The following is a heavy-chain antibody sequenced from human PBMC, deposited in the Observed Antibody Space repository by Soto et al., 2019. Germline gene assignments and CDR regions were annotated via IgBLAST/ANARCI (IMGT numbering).Heavy chain of an antibody. J-gene: IGHJ5*02. CDR2: IWYDGSNK. V-gene: IGHV3-33*01. D-gene: IGHD4-17*01. Sequence: QVQLVESGGGVVQPGRSLRLSCAASGFTFSSYGMHWVRQAPGKGLEWVAVIWYDGSNKYYADSVKGRFTISRDNSKNTLYLQMNSLRAEETAVYYCAREDYGDYGSRTRPERNWFDPWGQGTLVTVSS. CDR3: AREDYGDYGSRTRPERNWFDP. CDR1: GFTFSSYG.